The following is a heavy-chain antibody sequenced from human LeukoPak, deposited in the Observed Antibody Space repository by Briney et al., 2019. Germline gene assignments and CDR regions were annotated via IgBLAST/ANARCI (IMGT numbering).Heavy chain of an antibody. V-gene: IGHV4-59*02. CDR2: MYYSGAT. CDR1: GGSVNDSY. J-gene: IGHJ4*02. CDR3: ASTVTVADTFFFAH. D-gene: IGHD6-19*01. Sequence: SETLSLTCTVSGGSVNDSYWSWIRQAPGKGLEWIGHMYYSGATNHNPSLKSRVTISLDTSKNQLSLNLISVTAADTAVYYCASTVTVADTFFFAHWGLGTLVTVSS.